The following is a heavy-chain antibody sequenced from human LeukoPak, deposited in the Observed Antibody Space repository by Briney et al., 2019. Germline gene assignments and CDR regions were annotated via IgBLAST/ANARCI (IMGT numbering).Heavy chain of an antibody. Sequence: GGSLRLSCAASGFSISNYWMSWVRQAPGKGLEWVANIKQAESEKFYVDSVKDRFTISRDNAKNSVYLQMNSLRVEDTAVYYCAGDGGMIRFGGQDVWGQGTTVTVS. J-gene: IGHJ6*02. D-gene: IGHD3-16*01. CDR1: GFSISNYW. CDR2: IKQAESEK. V-gene: IGHV3-7*01. CDR3: AGDGGMIRFGGQDV.